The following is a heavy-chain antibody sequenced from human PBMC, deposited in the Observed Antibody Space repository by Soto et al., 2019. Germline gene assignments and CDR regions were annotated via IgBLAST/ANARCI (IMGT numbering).Heavy chain of an antibody. Sequence: ASVKVSCKASGYTFTSYGISWVRQAPGQGLEWMGWISAYNGNTNYAQKLQGRVTMTTDTSTSTAYMELRSLRSDDTAVYYCASSYYDVWSGFNWFDPWGQGTLVTVSS. V-gene: IGHV1-18*01. CDR3: ASSYYDVWSGFNWFDP. J-gene: IGHJ5*02. CDR1: GYTFTSYG. D-gene: IGHD3-3*01. CDR2: ISAYNGNT.